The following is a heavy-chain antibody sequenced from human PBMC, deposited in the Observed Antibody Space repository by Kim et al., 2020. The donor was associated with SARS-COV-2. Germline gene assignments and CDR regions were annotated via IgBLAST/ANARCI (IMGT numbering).Heavy chain of an antibody. CDR1: GFIFNNHA. J-gene: IGHJ2*01. CDR2: ISGSAGRT. CDR3: AKALPQQEVYNRYFDL. D-gene: IGHD6-13*01. V-gene: IGHV3-23*01. Sequence: GGSLRLSCVGSGFIFNNHAMIWVRQAPGQGLEWVSGISGSAGRTFYPDSMRGRFTISRDISKSTLYLQINSLRGEDTAVYYCAKALPQQEVYNRYFDLWG.